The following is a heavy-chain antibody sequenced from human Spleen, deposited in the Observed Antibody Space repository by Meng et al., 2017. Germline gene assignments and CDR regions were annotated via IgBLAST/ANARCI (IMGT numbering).Heavy chain of an antibody. D-gene: IGHD2-2*01. CDR1: GGTFSNYG. Sequence: SVKVSCKASGGTFSNYGIGWVRQAPGQGLEWMGGIIPIFGTTTYAQKFQGRVTISADESTGTVYMELSDLTSEDTAKYYCARGSLVPAGLGPGQYYYYYGMDVWGQGTTVTVSS. CDR3: ARGSLVPAGLGPGQYYYYYGMDV. CDR2: IIPIFGTT. V-gene: IGHV1-69*13. J-gene: IGHJ6*02.